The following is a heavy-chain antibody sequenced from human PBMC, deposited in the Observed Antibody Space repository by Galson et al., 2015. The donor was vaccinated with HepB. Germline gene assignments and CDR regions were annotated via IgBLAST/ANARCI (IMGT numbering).Heavy chain of an antibody. CDR3: AREAYSSSWYGGRNGMDV. D-gene: IGHD6-13*01. CDR2: ISYDGSNK. CDR1: GFTFSSYA. V-gene: IGHV3-30*04. Sequence: SLRLSCAASGFTFSSYAMHWVRQAPGKGLEWVAVISYDGSNKYYADSVKGRFTISRDNSKNTLYLQMNSLRAEDTAVYYCAREAYSSSWYGGRNGMDVWGQGTTVTVSS. J-gene: IGHJ6*02.